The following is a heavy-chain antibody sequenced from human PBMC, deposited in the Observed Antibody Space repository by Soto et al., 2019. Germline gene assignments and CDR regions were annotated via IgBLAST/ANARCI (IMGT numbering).Heavy chain of an antibody. CDR1: GFTFSSYA. V-gene: IGHV3-23*01. D-gene: IGHD6-6*01. CDR2: ISGSGGST. CDR3: AMEGGGSSSSGAFGY. Sequence: GGSLRLSCAASGFTFSSYAMSWVRQAPGKGLEWVSAISGSGGSTYYADSVKGRFTISRDNSKNTLYLQMNSLRAEDTAVYYFAMEGGGSSSSGAFGYWGQGTLVTVSS. J-gene: IGHJ4*02.